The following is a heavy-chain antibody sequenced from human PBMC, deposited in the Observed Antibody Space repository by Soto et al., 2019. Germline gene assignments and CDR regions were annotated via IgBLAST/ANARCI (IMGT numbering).Heavy chain of an antibody. J-gene: IGHJ3*02. V-gene: IGHV3-11*01. D-gene: IGHD2-15*01. Sequence: PGGSLRLSCAASGFTFSDYYMSWIRQAPGEGLEWVSYISSSGSTIYYADSVKGRFTISRDNAKNSLYLQMNSLRAEDTAVYYCARGPKLQWWGAFDIWGQGTMVTVSS. CDR1: GFTFSDYY. CDR3: ARGPKLQWWGAFDI. CDR2: ISSSGSTI.